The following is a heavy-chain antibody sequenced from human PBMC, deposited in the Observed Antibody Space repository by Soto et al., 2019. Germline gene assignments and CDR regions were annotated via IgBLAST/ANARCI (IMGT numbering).Heavy chain of an antibody. Sequence: EVQLVESGGGLIQPGGSLRLSCAVSGFTVSNNYMSWVRQAPGKGLEGVSVIYSGGYTAYGDSVKGRFTISRDNSKNTLFLKKNRLGPDAAVLFFGAPRGGGGGYWGQGTLVTVSS. CDR1: GFTVSNNY. J-gene: IGHJ4*02. CDR2: IYSGGYT. CDR3: APRGGGGGY. D-gene: IGHD3-10*01. V-gene: IGHV3-53*01.